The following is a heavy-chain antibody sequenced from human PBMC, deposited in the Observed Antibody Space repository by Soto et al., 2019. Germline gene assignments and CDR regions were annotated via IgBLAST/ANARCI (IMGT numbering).Heavy chain of an antibody. CDR3: TTDLGYCISTSCYSFDY. CDR1: GFTFSNAW. J-gene: IGHJ4*02. CDR2: MKSKTDGGTT. D-gene: IGHD2-2*01. V-gene: IGHV3-15*07. Sequence: EVQLVESGGGLVKPGGSLRLSCAASGFTFSNAWMNWVRQAPGKGLEWVGRMKSKTDGGTTDYAAPVKGRFTISRDDSKNTLYLQMNSLKTEDTAVYYCTTDLGYCISTSCYSFDYWGRGTLVTVSS.